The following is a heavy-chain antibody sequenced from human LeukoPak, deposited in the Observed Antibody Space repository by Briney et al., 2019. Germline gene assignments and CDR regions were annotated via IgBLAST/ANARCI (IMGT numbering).Heavy chain of an antibody. V-gene: IGHV3-23*01. CDR2: ISGSGGST. CDR3: ANGPCSSTSCYLY. J-gene: IGHJ4*02. D-gene: IGHD2-2*01. CDR1: GFTFSSYA. Sequence: PGGSLRLSCAASGFTFSSYAMSWVRQAPGKGLEWVSAISGSGGSTYYADSVKGRFTISRDNSKNTLYLQMNSLRAEDTAVYYCANGPCSSTSCYLYWGQGTLVTVSS.